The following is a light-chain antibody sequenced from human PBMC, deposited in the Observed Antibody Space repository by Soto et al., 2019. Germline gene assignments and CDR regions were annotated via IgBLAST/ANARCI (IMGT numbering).Light chain of an antibody. J-gene: IGLJ2*01. CDR3: QSYDSSNLI. CDR1: SGSIASNF. CDR2: DDN. Sequence: NFMLTQPHSVSESPGKTVTISCTRSSGSIASNFVQWFQQRPGSAPTTVIYDDNQRPSGVPDRFSGSIDSSSNSASLTISGLQTDDEADYYCQSYDSSNLIFGGGTKVTVL. V-gene: IGLV6-57*03.